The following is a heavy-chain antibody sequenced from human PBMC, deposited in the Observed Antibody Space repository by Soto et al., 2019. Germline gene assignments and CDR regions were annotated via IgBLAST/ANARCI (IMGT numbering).Heavy chain of an antibody. D-gene: IGHD2-15*01. V-gene: IGHV1-69*06. J-gene: IGHJ4*02. Sequence: VASVKVPCKASGGTFSSYAISWVRQAPGQGLEWMGGIIPIFGTASYAQKFQGRVTITADKSTSTAYMELSSLRSEDTAVYYCTITYIVVVVAAVPFDYWGQGTLVTVSS. CDR2: IIPIFGTA. CDR1: GGTFSSYA. CDR3: TITYIVVVVAAVPFDY.